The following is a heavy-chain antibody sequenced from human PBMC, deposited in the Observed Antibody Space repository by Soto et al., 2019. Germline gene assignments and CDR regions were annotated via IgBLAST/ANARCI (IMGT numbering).Heavy chain of an antibody. Sequence: SDTLSLTCAVSGGSIGSAGSYWCWIRQSPGRGLAWMGRIYHGGTTDYNPSLKSRITMSVDTSKNQFSLELNSVTAADTAVYYCARYCSGGTCYDRIDFWGQGXLVTVYS. D-gene: IGHD2-15*01. CDR1: GGSIGSAGSY. V-gene: IGHV4-31*11. J-gene: IGHJ4*02. CDR3: ARYCSGGTCYDRIDF. CDR2: IYHGGTT.